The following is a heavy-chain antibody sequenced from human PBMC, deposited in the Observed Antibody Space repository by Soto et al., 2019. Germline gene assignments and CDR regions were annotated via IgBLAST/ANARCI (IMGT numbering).Heavy chain of an antibody. V-gene: IGHV3-74*01. CDR1: GFTFSGYW. D-gene: IGHD3-16*01. CDR3: TRGGGWLQNDY. J-gene: IGHJ4*02. CDR2: IKSDGSSR. Sequence: EVQLVESGGGVVQPGGSLRLSSAASGFTFSGYWMHWFRQAPVKGLEWVSRIKSDGSSRSYADSVKGRFTLSRDNAKNTLYLQMNSLRAEDTAVYSCTRGGGWLQNDYWGQGTLVTVSS.